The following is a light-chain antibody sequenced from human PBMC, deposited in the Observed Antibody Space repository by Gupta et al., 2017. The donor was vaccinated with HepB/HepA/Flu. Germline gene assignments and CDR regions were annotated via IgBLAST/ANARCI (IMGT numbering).Light chain of an antibody. CDR3: QQRSTWPLT. CDR2: DTS. CDR1: QSVSSY. J-gene: IGKJ4*01. Sequence: EIVLTQSPATLCLSPGERATLSCRASQSVSSYLAWYQQKPGQAPRLLIFDTSNRAAGIPARFSGSGSGTDFTLTISSLEPEDFAGYYCQQRSTWPLTFGGGTKVDIK. V-gene: IGKV3-11*01.